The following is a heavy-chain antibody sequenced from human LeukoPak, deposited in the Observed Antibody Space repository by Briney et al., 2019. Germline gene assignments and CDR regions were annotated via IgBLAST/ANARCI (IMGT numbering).Heavy chain of an antibody. J-gene: IGHJ6*03. CDR2: IWYDGSNK. D-gene: IGHD2-2*02. Sequence: GGSLRLSCAASGFTFSSYGMHWVRQAPGKGLEWVAVIWYDGSNKYYADSVKGRFTISRDNSKNTLYLQMNSLRAEDTAVYYCAREPAAISIYYYMDVWGKGTTVIVSS. CDR3: AREPAAISIYYYMDV. CDR1: GFTFSSYG. V-gene: IGHV3-33*01.